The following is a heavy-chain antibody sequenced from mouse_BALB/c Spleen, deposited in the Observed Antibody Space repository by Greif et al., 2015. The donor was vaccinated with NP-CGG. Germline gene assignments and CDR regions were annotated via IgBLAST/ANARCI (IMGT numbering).Heavy chain of an antibody. V-gene: IGHV2-5-1*01. CDR1: GFSLTSYG. Sequence: VQLQQSGPSLVQPSQSLSITCAVSGFSLTSYGVHWVRQSPGKGLEWLGVIWRGGSTDYNAAFMSRLSITKDNSKSXVFFKMNSLQADDTAIYYCAKTATMITTTGPFDYWGQGTTLTVSS. CDR2: IWRGGST. CDR3: AKTATMITTTGPFDY. D-gene: IGHD2-4*01. J-gene: IGHJ2*01.